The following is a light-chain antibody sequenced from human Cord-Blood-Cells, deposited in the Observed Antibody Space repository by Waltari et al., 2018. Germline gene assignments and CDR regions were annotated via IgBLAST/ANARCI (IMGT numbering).Light chain of an antibody. CDR3: QQYGTPIT. CDR2: GAS. J-gene: IGKJ5*01. Sequence: EIVLTQSPGTLSLSPGERATLSRRASQSVSSSYLAWYQQKPGQAPRLLIYGASSRATGITDRFSGSGSGTDFTLTISRLEPEDFAVYYCQQYGTPITFGQGTRLEIK. CDR1: QSVSSSY. V-gene: IGKV3-20*01.